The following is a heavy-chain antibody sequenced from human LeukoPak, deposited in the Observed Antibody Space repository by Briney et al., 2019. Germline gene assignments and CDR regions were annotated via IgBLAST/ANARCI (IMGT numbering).Heavy chain of an antibody. J-gene: IGHJ5*02. Sequence: SETLSLTCAVYGGSFSGYYWSWIRQPPGKGLEWIGEINHSGSTNYNPSLKSRVTISVDTSKNQFSLKLSSVTAADTAVYYCARGSGYPGRRFDPWGQGTLVTVSS. V-gene: IGHV4-34*01. CDR3: ARGSGYPGRRFDP. CDR1: GGSFSGYY. D-gene: IGHD6-13*01. CDR2: INHSGST.